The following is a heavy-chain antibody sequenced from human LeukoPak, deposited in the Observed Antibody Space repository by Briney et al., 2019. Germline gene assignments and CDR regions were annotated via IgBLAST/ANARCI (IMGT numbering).Heavy chain of an antibody. J-gene: IGHJ4*02. CDR2: IYHSGGT. CDR3: ARDTSGSQGQFDY. CDR1: DGSISSSNW. D-gene: IGHD1-26*01. Sequence: SETLSLTCVVSDGSISSSNWWSWVRQPPGKGLEWIGEIYHSGGTNYNPSLKSRVTISVDESKNQFSLKLSSVTAADTAVYYCARDTSGSQGQFDYWGQGTLVTVSS. V-gene: IGHV4-4*02.